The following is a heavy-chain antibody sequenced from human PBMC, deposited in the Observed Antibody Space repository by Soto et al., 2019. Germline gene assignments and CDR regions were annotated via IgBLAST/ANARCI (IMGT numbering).Heavy chain of an antibody. J-gene: IGHJ4*02. D-gene: IGHD6-19*01. CDR2: ISGSGGST. Sequence: EVPLLESGGGLVQPGGSLRLSCAASGFTFSSYAMSWVRQAPGKGLEWVSAISGSGGSTYYADSVKGRSTISRDNSKNTLSLQMNSLRAEDTAVYYCARRSSGWYFDYWGQGTLVTVSS. CDR1: GFTFSSYA. V-gene: IGHV3-23*01. CDR3: ARRSSGWYFDY.